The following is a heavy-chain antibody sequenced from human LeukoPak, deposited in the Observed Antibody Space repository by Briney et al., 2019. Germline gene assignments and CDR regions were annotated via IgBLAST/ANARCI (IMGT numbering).Heavy chain of an antibody. CDR3: ARLEVAYYYDSSGYS. D-gene: IGHD3-22*01. V-gene: IGHV5-51*01. CDR1: GYSFTSYW. CDR2: IYPGDSDT. Sequence: GESLKIYCKGSGYSFTSYWIGWERQMPGKGLGWMGIIYPGDSDTRYSPPFQGQVTISADKSISTAYLQWSSLKASDTAMYYCARLEVAYYYDSSGYSWGQGTLVTVSS. J-gene: IGHJ5*02.